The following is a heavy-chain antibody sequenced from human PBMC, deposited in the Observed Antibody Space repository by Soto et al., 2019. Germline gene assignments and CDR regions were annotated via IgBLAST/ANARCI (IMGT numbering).Heavy chain of an antibody. J-gene: IGHJ3*02. V-gene: IGHV4-34*01. CDR3: ARVRSCSSTSCYSIRRDAFDI. CDR1: GGSFSGYY. Sequence: QVQLQQWGAGLLKPSETLSLTCAVYGGSFSGYYWSWIRQPPGKGLEWIGEINHSGSTNYNPSLKSRVTISVDTSKNQFSLKLCSVTAADTAVYDCARVRSCSSTSCYSIRRDAFDIWGQGTMVTVSS. CDR2: INHSGST. D-gene: IGHD2-2*01.